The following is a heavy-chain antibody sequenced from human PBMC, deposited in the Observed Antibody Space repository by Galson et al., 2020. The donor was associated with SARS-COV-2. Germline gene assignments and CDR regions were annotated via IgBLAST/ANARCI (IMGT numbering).Heavy chain of an antibody. D-gene: IGHD6-13*01. CDR3: ARDGAGAAAGTWALSS. CDR2: IYSTGST. V-gene: IGHV4-4*02. J-gene: IGHJ5*02. Sequence: SETLSLTCVASGVSISSNNRWRWVRPPPGKGLEWIWEIYSTGSTNDNESLESRLIISVDKSKTQFSLRLRSVTAADTAVYYCARDGAGAAAGTWALSSWGQVTLVTVSS. CDR1: GVSISSNNR.